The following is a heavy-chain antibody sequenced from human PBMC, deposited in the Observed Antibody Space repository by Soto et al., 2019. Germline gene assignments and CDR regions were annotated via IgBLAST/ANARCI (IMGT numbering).Heavy chain of an antibody. CDR3: AKGLDIWGSYRYVAFDI. J-gene: IGHJ3*02. Sequence: PGGSLRLSCAASGFTFSSYAMSWVRQAPGKGLEWVSAISGSGGSTYYADSVKGRFTISRDNSKNTLYLQMNSLRAEDTAVYHCAKGLDIWGSYRYVAFDIWGQGTMVTVSS. V-gene: IGHV3-23*01. D-gene: IGHD3-16*02. CDR2: ISGSGGST. CDR1: GFTFSSYA.